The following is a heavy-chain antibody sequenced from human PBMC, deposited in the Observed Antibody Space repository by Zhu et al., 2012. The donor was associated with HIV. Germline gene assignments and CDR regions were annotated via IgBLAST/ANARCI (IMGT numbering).Heavy chain of an antibody. Sequence: QVQLQQWGAGLLKPSETLSLTCAVYGGSFSDYYWSWIRQPPGKGLEWIGEINHSGSTNFNLSLKSRVTISVDTSKNQFSLNLNSVTAADTAVYYCARARGXGSYGLDWFDPWGQGTLVTVSS. CDR3: ARARGXGSYGLDWFDP. D-gene: IGHD1-26*01. CDR2: INHSGST. CDR1: GGSFSDYY. V-gene: IGHV4-34*01. J-gene: IGHJ5*02.